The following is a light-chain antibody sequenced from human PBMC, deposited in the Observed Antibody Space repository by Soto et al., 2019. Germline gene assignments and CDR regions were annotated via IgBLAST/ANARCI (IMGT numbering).Light chain of an antibody. Sequence: EIVLTQSPATLSLSPGEGATLSCRASQSVGRYLAWYQQKPGQAPRLLMYDASKRATVIPARFSGSGSGTDFTLTISSRGPEDFALYYCQQRSSWPRTFGRGTKVEIK. CDR3: QQRSSWPRT. CDR1: QSVGRY. CDR2: DAS. J-gene: IGKJ4*02. V-gene: IGKV3-11*01.